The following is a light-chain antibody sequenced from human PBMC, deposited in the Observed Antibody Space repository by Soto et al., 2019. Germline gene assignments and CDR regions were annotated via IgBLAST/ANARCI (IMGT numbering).Light chain of an antibody. V-gene: IGLV2-14*01. CDR2: DVS. CDR1: SSDVGGYNY. CDR3: GSYTSSSTWV. J-gene: IGLJ3*02. Sequence: QSALTQPASASGSPGQSITISCTGTSSDVGGYNYVSWYQQHPGKPHKLMIYDVSNRPSGVSNRFSGSKSGNTASLTISGLQAEDEGDYYCGSYTSSSTWVFGGGTKLTVL.